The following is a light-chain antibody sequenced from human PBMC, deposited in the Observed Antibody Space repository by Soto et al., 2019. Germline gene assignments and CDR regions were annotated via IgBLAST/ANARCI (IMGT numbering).Light chain of an antibody. CDR3: QQLNSYPG. Sequence: DIQLTQSPSFLSASVGDRVTITCRASQGISSYLAWYQQKPGKAPKRLIYAASTLQSGVPSRFSGSGSGTEFALTISSLQPEDFATYYCQQLNSYPGFGGGTKMEIK. V-gene: IGKV1-9*01. CDR1: QGISSY. CDR2: AAS. J-gene: IGKJ4*01.